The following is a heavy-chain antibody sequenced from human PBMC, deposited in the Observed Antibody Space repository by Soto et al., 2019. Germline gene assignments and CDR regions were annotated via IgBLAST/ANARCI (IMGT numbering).Heavy chain of an antibody. V-gene: IGHV1-3*01. CDR3: ARGHLAVVPVASWFYYMDV. CDR1: GYTFTNYA. D-gene: IGHD2-2*01. Sequence: ASVKVSCKASGYTFTNYAVHWVRQAPGQRLEWMGWINAGNGNARYSQKFQGRVTITRDTPARTVYMELSSLRSEDTAVYYCARGHLAVVPVASWFYYMDVWGKGTTVTVSS. J-gene: IGHJ6*03. CDR2: INAGNGNA.